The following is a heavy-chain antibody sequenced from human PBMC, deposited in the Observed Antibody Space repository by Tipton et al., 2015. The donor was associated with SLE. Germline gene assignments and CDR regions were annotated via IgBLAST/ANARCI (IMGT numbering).Heavy chain of an antibody. CDR1: GGSISSSKW. Sequence: TLSLTCAVSGGSISSSKWWSWVRQPPGKGLEWIGLIYNSGITNYNPSLQSRVTLSVDMSKNQFSLRLSSVTAADTGVYYCVKSVVVVSPRDYYYYMDVWGKGTTVTVSS. CDR2: IYNSGIT. CDR3: VKSVVVVSPRDYYYYMDV. J-gene: IGHJ6*03. D-gene: IGHD2-15*01. V-gene: IGHV4-4*02.